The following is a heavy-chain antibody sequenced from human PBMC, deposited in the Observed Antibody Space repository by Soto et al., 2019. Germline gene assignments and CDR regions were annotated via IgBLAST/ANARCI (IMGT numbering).Heavy chain of an antibody. CDR2: ISGYDGKT. J-gene: IGHJ4*02. Sequence: QFQLVQSGAEVKKPGASVKVSCKASGYTFNIYGITWVRQAPGQGLEWVGWISGYDGKTNYAQKYQDRVTMTTDTYTTTAYMELRGLRSDDTAVYYCARGLPSDYWGQGTLVTVSS. V-gene: IGHV1-18*01. CDR1: GYTFNIYG. D-gene: IGHD5-12*01. CDR3: ARGLPSDY.